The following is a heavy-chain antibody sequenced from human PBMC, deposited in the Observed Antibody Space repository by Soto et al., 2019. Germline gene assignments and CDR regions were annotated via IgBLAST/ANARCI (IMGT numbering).Heavy chain of an antibody. J-gene: IGHJ4*02. Sequence: LRLSCAASGFTFSSYWMHWVRQAPGKGLVWVSRINSDGSSTSYADSVKGRFTISRDNAKNTLYLQMNSLRAEDTAVYYCHARGYDFWSGYLFDYWGQGTLVTVSS. CDR2: INSDGSST. D-gene: IGHD3-3*01. CDR1: GFTFSSYW. V-gene: IGHV3-74*01. CDR3: HARGYDFWSGYLFDY.